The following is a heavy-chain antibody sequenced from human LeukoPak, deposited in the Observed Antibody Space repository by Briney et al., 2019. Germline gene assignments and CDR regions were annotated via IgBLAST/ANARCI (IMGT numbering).Heavy chain of an antibody. Sequence: PSETLSLTCIVSGRSITSYYWSWIRQPPGKGLEWIGYIYHTGSTNYNPSLESRVTMSVDTSKNIFSLKLSSVTAADTAVYYCARGRRAWDSYKLYYFDSWGQGNLVAVSS. J-gene: IGHJ4*02. CDR1: GRSITSYY. CDR2: IYHTGST. V-gene: IGHV4-59*01. CDR3: ARGRRAWDSYKLYYFDS. D-gene: IGHD5-24*01.